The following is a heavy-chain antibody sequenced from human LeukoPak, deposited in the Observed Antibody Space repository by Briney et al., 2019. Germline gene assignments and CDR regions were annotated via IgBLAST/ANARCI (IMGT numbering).Heavy chain of an antibody. V-gene: IGHV4-59*01. CDR3: ARDSYTSSIDS. CDR1: GFTFSSYA. Sequence: GSLRLSCAASGFTFSSYAMSWIRQPPGKGLEWIGYIYYSGSTNYNPSLKSRVTISVDTSKNQFSLKVSSVTAADTAVYHCARDSYTSSIDSWGQGTLVTVSS. D-gene: IGHD6-6*01. J-gene: IGHJ4*02. CDR2: IYYSGST.